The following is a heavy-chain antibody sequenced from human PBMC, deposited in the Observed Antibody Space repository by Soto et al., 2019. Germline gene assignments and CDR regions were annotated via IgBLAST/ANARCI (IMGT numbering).Heavy chain of an antibody. J-gene: IGHJ4*02. CDR2: VYPRDSDT. D-gene: IGHD2-15*01. CDR3: ARPPLPGYSIHFNS. CDR1: GYIFIDYW. V-gene: IGHV5-51*01. Sequence: GDSLKLSCKACGYIFIDYWIGWVRQMPGKGLECMGIVYPRDSDTRYSPSFQGKVTIQADRSTGTAFMQWRSLKDSDTARYYCARPPLPGYSIHFNSWGQGTLVNVSS.